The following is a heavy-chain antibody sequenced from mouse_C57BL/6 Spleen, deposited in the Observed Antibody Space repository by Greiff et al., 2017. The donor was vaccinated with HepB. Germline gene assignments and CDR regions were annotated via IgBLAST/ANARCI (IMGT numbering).Heavy chain of an antibody. V-gene: IGHV1-72*01. CDR1: GYTFTSYW. Sequence: QVQLKQPGAELVKPGASVKLSCKASGYTFTSYWMHWVKQRPGRGLEWIGRIDPNSGGTKYNEKFKSKATLTVDKPSSTAYMQLSSLTSEDSAVYYCARYDFYYFDYWGQGTTLTVSS. D-gene: IGHD2-4*01. CDR3: ARYDFYYFDY. J-gene: IGHJ2*01. CDR2: IDPNSGGT.